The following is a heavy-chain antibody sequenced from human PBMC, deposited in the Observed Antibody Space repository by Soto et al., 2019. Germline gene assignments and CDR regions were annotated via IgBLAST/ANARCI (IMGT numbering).Heavy chain of an antibody. CDR2: IIPIFGTA. CDR3: ATHYYGSGSYRNYYYGMDV. CDR1: GGTFSSYA. D-gene: IGHD3-10*01. V-gene: IGHV1-69*13. J-gene: IGHJ6*02. Sequence: SVKVSCKASGGTFSSYAISWVRQAPGQGLEWMGGIIPIFGTANYAQKFQGRVTITADESTSTAYMELSSLRSEDTAVYYCATHYYGSGSYRNYYYGMDVWRQGTTVTVSS.